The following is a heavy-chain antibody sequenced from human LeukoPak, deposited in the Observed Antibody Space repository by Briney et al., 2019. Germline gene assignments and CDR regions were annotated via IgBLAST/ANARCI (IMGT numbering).Heavy chain of an antibody. Sequence: GGSLRLSCAASGFTFSSYSMNWVRQAPGKGLEWVSSISSSSSYIYYTDSVKGRFTISRDNAKNSLYLQMNSLRAEDTAVYYCARDWGEYYFDYWGQGTLVTVSS. D-gene: IGHD3-16*01. CDR2: ISSSSSYI. CDR3: ARDWGEYYFDY. J-gene: IGHJ4*02. V-gene: IGHV3-21*01. CDR1: GFTFSSYS.